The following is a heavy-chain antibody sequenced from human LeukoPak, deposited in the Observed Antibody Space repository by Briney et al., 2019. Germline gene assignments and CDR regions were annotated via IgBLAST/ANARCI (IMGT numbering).Heavy chain of an antibody. CDR3: ARSNWFDP. Sequence: GRSLRLSCAASGFTFSSYGMHWVRQAPGKGLEWVAVIWYDGSYKYYADSVKGRFTISRDNSKNTLYLQMNSLRAEDTAVYYCARSNWFDPWGQGTLVTVSS. CDR2: IWYDGSYK. J-gene: IGHJ5*02. CDR1: GFTFSSYG. V-gene: IGHV3-33*01.